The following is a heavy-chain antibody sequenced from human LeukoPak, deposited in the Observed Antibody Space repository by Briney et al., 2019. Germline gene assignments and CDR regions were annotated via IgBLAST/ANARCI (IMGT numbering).Heavy chain of an antibody. J-gene: IGHJ4*02. CDR1: GGSISSYY. Sequence: PSETLSLTCTVSGGSISSYYWSWIRQPPGKGREWIGYIYTSGSTNYNPSLKSRVTISVDTSKNQFSLKLSSVTAADTAVYYCATSRGGRIHWGQGTLVTVSS. D-gene: IGHD3-16*01. CDR2: IYTSGST. V-gene: IGHV4-4*09. CDR3: ATSRGGRIH.